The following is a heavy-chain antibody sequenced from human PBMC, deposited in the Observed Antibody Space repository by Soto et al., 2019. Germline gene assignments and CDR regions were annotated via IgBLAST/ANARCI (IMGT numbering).Heavy chain of an antibody. CDR2: ISYDGSNK. D-gene: IGHD6-19*01. Sequence: QVQLVESGGGVVQPGRSLRLSCAASGFTFSSYGMHWVRQAAGEGLEWVAVISYDGSNKYYADSVKGRFTISRDNSKNTLYLQMNSLRAEDTAVYYCAKDTRAVAGTSWFDPWGQGTLVTVSS. CDR1: GFTFSSYG. V-gene: IGHV3-30*18. CDR3: AKDTRAVAGTSWFDP. J-gene: IGHJ5*02.